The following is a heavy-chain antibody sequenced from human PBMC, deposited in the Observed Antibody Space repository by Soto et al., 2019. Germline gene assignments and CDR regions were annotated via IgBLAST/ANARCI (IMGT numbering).Heavy chain of an antibody. V-gene: IGHV3-74*01. CDR1: GFTFSSYW. CDR2: INSDGSST. J-gene: IGHJ4*02. D-gene: IGHD3-3*01. CDR3: ARDQEVNDFWSGYTTNFDY. Sequence: GGSLRLSCAASGFTFSSYWMHWVRQAPGKGLVWVSRINSDGSSTSYADSVKGRFTISRDNAKNTLYLQMNSLRAEDTAVYYCARDQEVNDFWSGYTTNFDYWGQGTLVTVSS.